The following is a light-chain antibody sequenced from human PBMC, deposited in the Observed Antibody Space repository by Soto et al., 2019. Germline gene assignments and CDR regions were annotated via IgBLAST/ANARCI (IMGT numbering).Light chain of an antibody. Sequence: DIQMNQSPSSLSGSAGERVTITCRASQSINFCLNWYQQKPRKAPKLLIYAASNLQSAVPSRFSGSGSGTEFTLTISSLQPDDFATYYCQQYDTDRTFGQGTKVDIK. V-gene: IGKV1-39*01. J-gene: IGKJ1*01. CDR3: QQYDTDRT. CDR2: AAS. CDR1: QSINFC.